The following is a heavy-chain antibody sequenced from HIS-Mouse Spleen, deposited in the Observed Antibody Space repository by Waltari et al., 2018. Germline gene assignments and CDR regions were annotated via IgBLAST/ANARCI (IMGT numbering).Heavy chain of an antibody. J-gene: IGHJ2*01. CDR2: VYYSGST. CDR1: GGSISSSRYY. D-gene: IGHD6-13*01. CDR3: AREIPYSSSWYDWYFDL. Sequence: QLQLQESGPGLVTPSETLSLTCTVSGGSISSSRYYWGWTRHPQGKGLEWIGSVYYSGSTYYNPSLKSRVTISVDTSKNQFSLKLSSVTAADTAVYYCAREIPYSSSWYDWYFDLWGRGTLVTVSS. V-gene: IGHV4-39*07.